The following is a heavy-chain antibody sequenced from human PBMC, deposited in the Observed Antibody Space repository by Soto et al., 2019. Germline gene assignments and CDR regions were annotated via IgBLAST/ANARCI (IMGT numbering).Heavy chain of an antibody. CDR3: ARLYYDYV. V-gene: IGHV3-48*02. Sequence: GGSLRLSCRASGSDFSTYSMNWVRQAPGQGLEWIAYVSLDSDSIQYADSVKGRFTISRDYAENSLYLQMDSLRDEDTATYYCARLYYDYVWGQGTTVTVSS. CDR2: VSLDSDSI. CDR1: GSDFSTYS. D-gene: IGHD3-3*01. J-gene: IGHJ6*02.